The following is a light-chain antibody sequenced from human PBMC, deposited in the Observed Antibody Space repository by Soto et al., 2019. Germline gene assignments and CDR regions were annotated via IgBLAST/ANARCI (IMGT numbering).Light chain of an antibody. CDR2: AAS. V-gene: IGKV1-39*01. CDR3: QQSYSNVALT. CDR1: QYISSY. J-gene: IGKJ4*01. Sequence: DIQMTQSPSSLSASVGDRVTITCRASQYISSYLNWYQQKPGKAPKVLIYAASTLQSGVPSRFSGSGSGTAFTLTISNLQPEDFATYYCQQSYSNVALTFGGGTKVEIK.